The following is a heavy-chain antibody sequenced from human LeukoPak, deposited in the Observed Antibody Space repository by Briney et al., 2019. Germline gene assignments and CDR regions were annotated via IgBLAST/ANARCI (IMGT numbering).Heavy chain of an antibody. V-gene: IGHV1-18*01. CDR1: GYTFTNYG. D-gene: IGHD3-10*01. CDR3: ARGGHRRYYYTSGSAFDP. Sequence: GASVKVSRKASGYTFTNYGISWVRQAPGQGLEWMGWISAYNGNTHYAQNLQGRATMTTDTSTSTAYMELKSLRSDDTAVYYCARGGHRRYYYTSGSAFDPWGQGTLVTVSS. CDR2: ISAYNGNT. J-gene: IGHJ5*02.